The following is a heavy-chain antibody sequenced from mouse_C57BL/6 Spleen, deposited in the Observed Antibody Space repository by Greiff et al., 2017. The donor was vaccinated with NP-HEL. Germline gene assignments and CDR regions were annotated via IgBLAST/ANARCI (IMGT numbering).Heavy chain of an antibody. Sequence: EVQLVESGGGLVQPGGSLSLSCAASGFTFTDYYMSWVRQPPGKALEWLGFIRNKANGYTTEYSVSVKGRLTISRDNSQSILYLQMNALRADDSATDYCARYTYWNAYFDVWGTGTTVTVSS. CDR1: GFTFTDYY. CDR2: IRNKANGYTT. D-gene: IGHD4-1*01. CDR3: ARYTYWNAYFDV. J-gene: IGHJ1*03. V-gene: IGHV7-3*01.